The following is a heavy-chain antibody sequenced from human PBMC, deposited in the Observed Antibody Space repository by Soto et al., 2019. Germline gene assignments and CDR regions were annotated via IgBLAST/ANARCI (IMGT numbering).Heavy chain of an antibody. Sequence: GGSLRLSCAASGFTFSSYAMSWVRQARGKGLEWVSAISGSGGSTYYADSVKGRFTISGDNSKNTLYLQMNSLRAEDTAVYYCAKAMRYCGGDCYLEYFQHWGRGTLVTVSS. CDR3: AKAMRYCGGDCYLEYFQH. D-gene: IGHD2-21*02. V-gene: IGHV3-23*01. CDR1: GFTFSSYA. CDR2: ISGSGGST. J-gene: IGHJ1*01.